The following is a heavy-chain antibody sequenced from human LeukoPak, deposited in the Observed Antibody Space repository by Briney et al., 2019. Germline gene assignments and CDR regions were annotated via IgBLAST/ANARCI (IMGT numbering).Heavy chain of an antibody. CDR3: ATDFGSGWPPLDAFHL. V-gene: IGHV3-7*01. CDR2: INQDEAEK. Sequence: GGSLRLSCAASGFTFSSYWMTWVRQAPGKGLEWVANINQDEAEKYYVDSVMGRFTISRDNAKNSLYLQMHSLRDEDTAVYYCATDFGSGWPPLDAFHLWGQGTMVTVSS. D-gene: IGHD6-19*01. J-gene: IGHJ3*01. CDR1: GFTFSSYW.